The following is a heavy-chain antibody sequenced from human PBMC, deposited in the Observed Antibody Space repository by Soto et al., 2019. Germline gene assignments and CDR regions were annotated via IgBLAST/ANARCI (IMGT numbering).Heavy chain of an antibody. CDR2: INHSGST. D-gene: IGHD3-10*02. CDR3: ARASFLFFQAEAGIRDVRSVSAFLLNRSSDL. V-gene: IGHV4-34*01. J-gene: IGHJ2*01. Sequence: KGLEWIGEINHSGSTNYNPSLKSRVTISVDTSKNQFSLKLSSVTAADTAVYYCARASFLFFQAEAGIRDVRSVSAFLLNRSSDL.